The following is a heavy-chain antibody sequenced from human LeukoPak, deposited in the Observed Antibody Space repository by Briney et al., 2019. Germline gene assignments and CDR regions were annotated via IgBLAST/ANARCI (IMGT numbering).Heavy chain of an antibody. V-gene: IGHV4-39*01. CDR1: GGSISSSSYY. J-gene: IGHJ5*02. CDR2: IYYSGST. D-gene: IGHD3-3*01. CDR3: ARGQVKADFWGGYYLARWFDP. Sequence: PSETLSLTCTVSGGSISSSSYYWGWIRQPPGKGLEWIGSIYYSGSTYYNPSLKSRVTISVDTSKNQFSLKLSSVTAADTAVYYCARGQVKADFWGGYYLARWFDPWGQGTLVTVSS.